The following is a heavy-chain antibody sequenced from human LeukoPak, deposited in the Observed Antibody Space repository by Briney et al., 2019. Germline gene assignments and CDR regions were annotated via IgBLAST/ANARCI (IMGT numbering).Heavy chain of an antibody. CDR2: IDPDGITT. CDR3: TRVQAGRSGLMDV. D-gene: IGHD2-8*02. J-gene: IGHJ6*02. Sequence: GGSLRLSCAASGFTFNTYSMNWVRQAPGKGLEWVSRIDPDGITTNYADSVKGRFTTSRDNARNTLYLQMNSLTAEDTALYYCTRVQAGRSGLMDVWGRGTTVTVSS. CDR1: GFTFNTYS. V-gene: IGHV3-74*01.